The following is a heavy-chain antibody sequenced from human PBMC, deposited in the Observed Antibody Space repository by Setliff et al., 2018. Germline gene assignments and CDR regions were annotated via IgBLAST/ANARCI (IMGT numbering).Heavy chain of an antibody. J-gene: IGHJ6*03. Sequence: SETLSLTCTVFGDSISSGGFYWSWVRQHPGRGLEWIGYIYYSGTAYYNPSLKSRATISVDTSENQFSLKLSSVTAADTAVYYCARDYFDPSRSYYMDVWGKGTMVTVS. CDR1: GDSISSGGFY. V-gene: IGHV4-31*03. CDR2: IYYSGTA. CDR3: ARDYFDPSRSYYMDV. D-gene: IGHD3-22*01.